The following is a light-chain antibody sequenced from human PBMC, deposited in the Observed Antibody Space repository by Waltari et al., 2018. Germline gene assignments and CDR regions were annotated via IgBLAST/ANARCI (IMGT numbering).Light chain of an antibody. CDR1: SSDIGANNY. CDR3: SSYTITYTRV. V-gene: IGLV2-14*01. J-gene: IGLJ3*02. CDR2: HVT. Sequence: QSALTQPASVSGSPGQSITISCTGTSSDIGANNYVSWYRQHPGKAPKLILYHVTTRPSGVSNRFSRSKSGNTASLTLSGLQAEDQADYFCSSYTITYTRVFGGGTKLTVL.